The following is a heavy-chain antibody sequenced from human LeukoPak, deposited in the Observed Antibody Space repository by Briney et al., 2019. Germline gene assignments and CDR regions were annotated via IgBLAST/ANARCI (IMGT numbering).Heavy chain of an antibody. CDR2: IRYDGSNK. D-gene: IGHD3-3*01. CDR1: GFTFSSYG. Sequence: GGSLRLSCAASGFTFSSYGMHWVRQAPGKGLEWVAFIRYDGSNKYYADSVKGRFTISRDNSKNTLYLQMNSLRAEDTAVYYCAKDRPGSDFWRGYYPYYFDYWGQGTLVTVSS. J-gene: IGHJ4*02. V-gene: IGHV3-30*02. CDR3: AKDRPGSDFWRGYYPYYFDY.